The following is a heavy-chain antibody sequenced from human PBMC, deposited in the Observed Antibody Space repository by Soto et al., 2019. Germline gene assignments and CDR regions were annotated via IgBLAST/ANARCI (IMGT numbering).Heavy chain of an antibody. V-gene: IGHV4-39*01. CDR3: ATFRGITTATTXXYFDY. J-gene: IGHJ4*02. Sequence: PSETLSLTCTVSGGSISSSSYYWGWIRQPPGKGLEWTGSIHYSGNIYYNPSLNSRVIISVDTSKNQISLKLTSVTAADAAVYYCATFRGITTATTXXYFDYGGEGXLVTLSS. CDR2: IHYSGNI. CDR1: GGSISSSSYY. D-gene: IGHD4-17*01.